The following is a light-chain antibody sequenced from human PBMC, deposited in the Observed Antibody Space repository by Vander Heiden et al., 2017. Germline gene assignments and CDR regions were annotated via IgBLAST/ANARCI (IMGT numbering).Light chain of an antibody. Sequence: DIHMTQSPSSLSASEGDRVTITCQASQDIGSSLNWYQQKSGKPPKLVIFDASNLELGVPSRFSGSRSETDFTLTITSVQPEDIATYYCQQYHDLPITFDQGTRLDNK. J-gene: IGKJ5*01. V-gene: IGKV1-33*01. CDR2: DAS. CDR3: QQYHDLPIT. CDR1: QDIGSS.